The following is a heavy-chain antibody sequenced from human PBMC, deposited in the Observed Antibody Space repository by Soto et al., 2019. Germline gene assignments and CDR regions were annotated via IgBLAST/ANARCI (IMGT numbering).Heavy chain of an antibody. Sequence: QVQLVQSGAEVKKPGSSVKVSCKASGGTFSSYTISWVRQAPGQGLEWMGRILPILGIPNYAQKFQGRVTITTDKSTNTADMELSSLRSEETAVYYCARDSYCSGGRCSLAELLRPCNWFDPWGQGTLVTVSS. CDR1: GGTFSSYT. CDR2: ILPILGIP. D-gene: IGHD2-15*01. CDR3: ARDSYCSGGRCSLAELLRPCNWFDP. V-gene: IGHV1-69*08. J-gene: IGHJ5*02.